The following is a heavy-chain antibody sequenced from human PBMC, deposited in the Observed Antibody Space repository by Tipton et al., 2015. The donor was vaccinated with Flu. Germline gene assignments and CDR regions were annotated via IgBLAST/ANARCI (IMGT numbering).Heavy chain of an antibody. CDR3: ARHERGVSTFP. V-gene: IGHV4-61*09. CDR2: ISTNGST. Sequence: TLSLTCTVSGGSISSGSYFWGWIRQPAGEGLEWIGHISTNGSTNYNPSLKSRLTLSVDTSKNQFSLRLTSVTATDTALYYCARHERGVSTFPWGQGTLVTVSS. J-gene: IGHJ5*02. D-gene: IGHD5/OR15-5a*01. CDR1: GGSISSGSYF.